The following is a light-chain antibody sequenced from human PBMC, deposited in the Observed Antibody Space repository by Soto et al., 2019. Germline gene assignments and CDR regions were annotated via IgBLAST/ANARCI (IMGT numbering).Light chain of an antibody. Sequence: QSVLTQPRSVSGSPGQSVSLSCTETSSDVGGYNYVSWYQQHPGKAPKLMIYDVSKRPSGVPDRFSGSKSGSTASLTISGLQAEDEADYYCCSYAGSYPYVFGTGTRSPS. CDR2: DVS. CDR3: CSYAGSYPYV. CDR1: SSDVGGYNY. V-gene: IGLV2-11*01. J-gene: IGLJ1*01.